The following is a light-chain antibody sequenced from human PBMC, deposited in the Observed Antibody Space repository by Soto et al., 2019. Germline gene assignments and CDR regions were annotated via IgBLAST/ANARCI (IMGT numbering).Light chain of an antibody. CDR3: QQVHSTPYA. CDR1: QNIRNY. CDR2: AAS. J-gene: IGKJ2*01. Sequence: IQMTQSPSSLSASVGERVTITCRASQNIRNYLNWYQQKPGEAPKLLIYAASTLQGAVPSRFSGSGSGTDFALTIRSLQPEECATYHRQQVHSTPYAFGQRTRLEI. V-gene: IGKV1-39*01.